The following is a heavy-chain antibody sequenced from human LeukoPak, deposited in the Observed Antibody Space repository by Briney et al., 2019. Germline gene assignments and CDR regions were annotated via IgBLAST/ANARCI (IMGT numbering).Heavy chain of an antibody. J-gene: IGHJ3*02. D-gene: IGHD3-10*01. CDR2: INPNSGGT. CDR1: GYTFTGYY. Sequence: ASVKVSCKASGYTFTGYYMHWVRQAPGRGLEWMGWINPNSGGTNYAQKFQGRVTMTRDTSISTAYMELSRLRSDDTAVYYCARTRVLLWFGELSDAFDIWGQGTMVTVSS. CDR3: ARTRVLLWFGELSDAFDI. V-gene: IGHV1-2*02.